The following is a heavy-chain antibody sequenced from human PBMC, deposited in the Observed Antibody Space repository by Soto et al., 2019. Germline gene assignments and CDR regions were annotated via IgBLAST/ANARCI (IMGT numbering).Heavy chain of an antibody. D-gene: IGHD3-3*01. CDR2: INSDGSTT. Sequence: GGSLRLSCAASGFTFSSYWMHWVRQAPGKGLVWVSRINSDGSTTNYADSVKGRFTISRDNAKNTLYLQVNSLRAEDAAVYYCAMTMDYYYYMDVWGKGTTVTVSS. V-gene: IGHV3-74*01. J-gene: IGHJ6*03. CDR1: GFTFSSYW. CDR3: AMTMDYYYYMDV.